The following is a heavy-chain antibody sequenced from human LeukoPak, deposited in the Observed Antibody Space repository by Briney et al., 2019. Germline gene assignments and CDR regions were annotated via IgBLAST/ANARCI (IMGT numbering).Heavy chain of an antibody. CDR1: GFTFSSYG. CDR2: IRYDGSSK. D-gene: IGHD1-26*01. CDR3: AKNEGRGYYFDY. V-gene: IGHV3-30*02. J-gene: IGHJ4*02. Sequence: GGSLRLSCAASGFTFSSYGMHWVRQAPGKGLEWVAFIRYDGSSKYYADSVKGRFTISRDNSKNTLYLQMDSLRAEDTAVYCCAKNEGRGYYFDYWGQGTLVTVSS.